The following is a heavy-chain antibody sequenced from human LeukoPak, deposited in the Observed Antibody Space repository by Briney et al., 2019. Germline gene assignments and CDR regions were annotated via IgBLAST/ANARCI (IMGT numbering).Heavy chain of an antibody. CDR2: IKQDGIEK. CDR3: ARMYCGSTSCYTDAFDI. Sequence: PGGSLRLSCVASGFTFSSYWMSWVRQAPGKGLEWVANIKQDGIEKYYVASVKGRFTISRDNAKNSVYLQMNSLRAEDTALYYCARMYCGSTSCYTDAFDIWGQGTMVTVSS. D-gene: IGHD2-2*02. J-gene: IGHJ3*02. CDR1: GFTFSSYW. V-gene: IGHV3-7*01.